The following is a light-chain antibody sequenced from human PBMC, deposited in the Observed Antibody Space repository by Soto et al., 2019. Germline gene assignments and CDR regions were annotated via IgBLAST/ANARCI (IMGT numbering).Light chain of an antibody. CDR2: EVH. V-gene: IGLV2-8*01. Sequence: QSVLTQPPSASGSPGQSVTISCTGTSSDVGGYKYVSWYQQHPGKAPKLMIFEVHKRPSGVPDRFSGPKSGNTASLTVSGLQAEDEADYYCSSYGGTNNLLFGGGTKLTVL. J-gene: IGLJ2*01. CDR1: SSDVGGYKY. CDR3: SSYGGTNNLL.